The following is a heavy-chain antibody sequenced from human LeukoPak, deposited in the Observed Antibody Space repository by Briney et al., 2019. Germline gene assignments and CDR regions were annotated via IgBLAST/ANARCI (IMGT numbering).Heavy chain of an antibody. Sequence: SETLSLTCGVYGGSFSGYYWSWIRQPPGKGLEWIGEINYSGSTNYNPSLKSRVTISVDTSKNQFSLKLSSVTAADTAVYYCVRGRTVRGVIKFYYYMDVWGKGTTVTVSS. V-gene: IGHV4-34*01. CDR1: GGSFSGYY. D-gene: IGHD3-10*01. CDR2: INYSGST. CDR3: VRGRTVRGVIKFYYYMDV. J-gene: IGHJ6*03.